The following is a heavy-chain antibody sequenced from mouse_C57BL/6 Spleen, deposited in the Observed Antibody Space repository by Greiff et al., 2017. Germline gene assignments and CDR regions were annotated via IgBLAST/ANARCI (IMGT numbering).Heavy chain of an antibody. Sequence: VQLQQSGPELVKPGASVKISCKASGYTFTDYYMNWVKQSHGKSLEWIGDINPNNGGTSYNQKFKGKATLTVDKSSSTAYMELRSLTSEDSAVYYCARIYYGYDDWFAYWGQGTLVTVSA. CDR1: GYTFTDYY. V-gene: IGHV1-26*01. CDR3: ARIYYGYDDWFAY. CDR2: INPNNGGT. D-gene: IGHD2-2*01. J-gene: IGHJ3*01.